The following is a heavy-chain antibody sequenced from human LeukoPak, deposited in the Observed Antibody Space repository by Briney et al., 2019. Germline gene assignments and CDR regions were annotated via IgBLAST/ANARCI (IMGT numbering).Heavy chain of an antibody. V-gene: IGHV3-7*01. J-gene: IGHJ3*02. CDR2: IKEDGSEE. CDR1: GFTFSNYW. Sequence: PGGSLRLSCAASGFTFSNYWMNWVRQAPGKGLEWVANIKEDGSEEYYVDSVRGRFTISRDNPKKFLYLQMNSLRAEDTAVYYCARDLQCGGDCHYDALDIWGQGTLVTVSS. CDR3: ARDLQCGGDCHYDALDI. D-gene: IGHD2-21*02.